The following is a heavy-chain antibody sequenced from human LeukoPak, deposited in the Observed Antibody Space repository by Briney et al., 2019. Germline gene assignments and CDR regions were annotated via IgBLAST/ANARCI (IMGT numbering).Heavy chain of an antibody. Sequence: PGGSLTLSCAASGFTFSSYAMSWVRQAPGKGLEWVSAISGSGENTNYADSVKGRSTMSRDNSRNMLYLQMNSLRDEDTAKYYCAKTVSGSYSYQGGDYWGQGTLVTVSS. D-gene: IGHD3-16*02. CDR2: ISGSGENT. V-gene: IGHV3-23*01. CDR3: AKTVSGSYSYQGGDY. J-gene: IGHJ4*02. CDR1: GFTFSSYA.